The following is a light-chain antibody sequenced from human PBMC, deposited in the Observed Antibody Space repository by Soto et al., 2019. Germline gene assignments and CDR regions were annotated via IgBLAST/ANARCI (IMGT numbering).Light chain of an antibody. CDR1: SSNIGAGYD. V-gene: IGLV1-40*01. J-gene: IGLJ2*01. CDR2: AKT. CDR3: QSYDNSLSGVV. Sequence: QSVLAQPPSVSGAPGQRVTISCTGGSSNIGAGYDVHWYQQFPGTAPKLLIYAKTNRPSGVPDRFSGSWSGTAASLAITGLRAEDEADYYCQSYDNSLSGVVFGGGTKVTVL.